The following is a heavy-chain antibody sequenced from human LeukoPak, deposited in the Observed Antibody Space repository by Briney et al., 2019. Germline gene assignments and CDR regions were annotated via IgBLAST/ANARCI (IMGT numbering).Heavy chain of an antibody. V-gene: IGHV4-59*01. J-gene: IGHJ4*02. Sequence: PSETLSLTCTVSVGSISSYYWSWIRQPPGKGLEWIGYIYYSGSTNYNPSPKSRVTISIDTSKNQFSLKLSSVTAADTAIYYCASHYGSGFGSWGQGTLVTVSS. CDR2: IYYSGST. D-gene: IGHD3-10*01. CDR3: ASHYGSGFGS. CDR1: VGSISSYY.